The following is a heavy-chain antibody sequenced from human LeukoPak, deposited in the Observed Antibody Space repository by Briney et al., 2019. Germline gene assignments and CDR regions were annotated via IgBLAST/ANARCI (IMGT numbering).Heavy chain of an antibody. J-gene: IGHJ4*02. D-gene: IGHD5-24*01. Sequence: PGGSLTLSCAASGLTLSSYSMAWARQAPGEGLVGVANIREDGSGGEYVDSVKGRFTISRDNAKTSVFLQINSLRVEDTAVYFCARWRGQQSEFDYWGQGTLVTVSS. CDR1: GLTLSSYS. CDR2: IREDGSGG. V-gene: IGHV3-7*01. CDR3: ARWRGQQSEFDY.